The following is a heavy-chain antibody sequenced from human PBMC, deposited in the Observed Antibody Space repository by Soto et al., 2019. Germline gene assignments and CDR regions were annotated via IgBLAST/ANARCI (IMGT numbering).Heavy chain of an antibody. CDR1: GYNFINYG. V-gene: IGHV1-18*01. CDR3: VRDLDGSGSYYTGY. Sequence: ASVKVSCKASGYNFINYGISWVRQAPGQELEWMGWIRVHNGNTNYAQNLQGRVTMTTDTSTSTAYMELRSLRSDDTAVYYCVRDLDGSGSYYTGYWGPGTLVTVSS. CDR2: IRVHNGNT. D-gene: IGHD3-10*01. J-gene: IGHJ4*02.